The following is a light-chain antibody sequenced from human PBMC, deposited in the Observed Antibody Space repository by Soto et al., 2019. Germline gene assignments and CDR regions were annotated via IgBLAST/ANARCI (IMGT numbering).Light chain of an antibody. CDR2: GES. CDR1: QSVSTD. Sequence: EIVMTQSPATLSVSLGGIATLSCRASQSVSTDLAWYQQRTGQAPRLLIYGESTRATGVPDRFSGSGSGTDLNLTISRLEPEDFAVYHCQKYGSLSWTFGQGTKVDIK. V-gene: IGKV3-20*01. J-gene: IGKJ1*01. CDR3: QKYGSLSWT.